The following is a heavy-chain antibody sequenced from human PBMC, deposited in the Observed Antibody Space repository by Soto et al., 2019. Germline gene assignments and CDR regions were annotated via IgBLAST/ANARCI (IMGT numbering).Heavy chain of an antibody. CDR2: IYYSGST. CDR1: GGSISSYY. J-gene: IGHJ3*02. CDR3: ARDTKKWRAFDI. Sequence: SETLSLTCTVSGGSISSYYWSWIRQPPGKGLEWIGYIYYSGSTNYNPSLKSRVTISVDTSKNQFSLKLSSVTAADTAVYYCARDTKKWRAFDIWGQGTMVTVSS. V-gene: IGHV4-59*01. D-gene: IGHD2-8*01.